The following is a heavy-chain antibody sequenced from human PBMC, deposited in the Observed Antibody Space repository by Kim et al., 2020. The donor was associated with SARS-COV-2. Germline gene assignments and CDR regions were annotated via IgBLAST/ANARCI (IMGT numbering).Heavy chain of an antibody. V-gene: IGHV4-39*07. CDR3: ARDPGLRPLDY. Sequence: YYNPSLKSRVTISVDTSKNQFSLKLSSVTAADTAVYYCARDPGLRPLDYWGQGTLVTVSS. D-gene: IGHD5-12*01. J-gene: IGHJ4*02.